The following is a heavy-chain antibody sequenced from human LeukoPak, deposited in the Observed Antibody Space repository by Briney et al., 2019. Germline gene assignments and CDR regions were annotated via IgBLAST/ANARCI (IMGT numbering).Heavy chain of an antibody. V-gene: IGHV4-59*12. CDR3: ARGYSYGRRYFDY. CDR2: IYYSGST. D-gene: IGHD5-18*01. J-gene: IGHJ4*02. CDR1: GGSISSYY. Sequence: SETLSLTCTVSGGSISSYYWSWIRQPPGKGLEWIGYIYYSGSTNYNPSLKSRVTISVDTSKNQFSLKLSSVTAADTAVYYCARGYSYGRRYFDYWGQGTLVTVSS.